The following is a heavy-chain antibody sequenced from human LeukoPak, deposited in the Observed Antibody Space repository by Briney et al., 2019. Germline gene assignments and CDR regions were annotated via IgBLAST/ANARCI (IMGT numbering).Heavy chain of an antibody. CDR1: GGSFSGYY. Sequence: PSETLSLTCAVYGGSFSGYYWSWIRQPPGKGLEWIREINHSGSTNYDPSLKSRVTISVDTSKNQFSLKLSSVTAADTAVYYCARGYNYFDYWGQGTLVTVSS. CDR3: ARGYNYFDY. CDR2: INHSGST. V-gene: IGHV4-34*01. J-gene: IGHJ4*02. D-gene: IGHD3-10*01.